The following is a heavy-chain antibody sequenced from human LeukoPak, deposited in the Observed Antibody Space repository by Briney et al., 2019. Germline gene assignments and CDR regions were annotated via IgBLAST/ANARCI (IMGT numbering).Heavy chain of an antibody. CDR2: ISGSGGST. V-gene: IGHV3-23*01. D-gene: IGHD2-2*01. Sequence: GGSLRLPCAASGFTFSSYAMSWVRQAPGKGLEWVSAISGSGGSTYYADSVKGRFTISRDNSKNTLYLQMNSLRAEDTAVYYCAKGGRDDIVVVPAAIRNWFDPWGQGTLVTVSS. J-gene: IGHJ5*02. CDR1: GFTFSSYA. CDR3: AKGGRDDIVVVPAAIRNWFDP.